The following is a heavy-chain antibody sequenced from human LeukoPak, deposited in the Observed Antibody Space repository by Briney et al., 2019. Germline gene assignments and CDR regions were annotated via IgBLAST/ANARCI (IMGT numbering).Heavy chain of an antibody. J-gene: IGHJ4*02. Sequence: ASVKVSCKASGYTFTGYYMHWVRQAPGQGLEWMGGIIPVFGTANYAQRFQGRVTITTDESTSTAYMELTSLRSEDTAVYYCARGYCSSTSCFLDYWGQGTLVTVSS. V-gene: IGHV1-69*05. D-gene: IGHD2-2*01. CDR2: IIPVFGTA. CDR3: ARGYCSSTSCFLDY. CDR1: GYTFTGYY.